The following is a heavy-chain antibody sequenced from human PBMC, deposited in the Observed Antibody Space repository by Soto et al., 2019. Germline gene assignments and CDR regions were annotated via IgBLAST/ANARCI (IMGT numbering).Heavy chain of an antibody. CDR1: GFTFSSYA. D-gene: IGHD4-17*01. CDR2: ISGSGGST. V-gene: IGHV3-23*01. J-gene: IGHJ6*03. Sequence: GASLRLSCAASGFTFSSYAMSWVRQAPGKGLEWVSAISGSGGSTYYADSVKGRFTISRDNSKNTLYLQMNSLRAEDTAVYYCAKRDYGDYEGPYYYYYMDVWGKGTTVTVSS. CDR3: AKRDYGDYEGPYYYYYMDV.